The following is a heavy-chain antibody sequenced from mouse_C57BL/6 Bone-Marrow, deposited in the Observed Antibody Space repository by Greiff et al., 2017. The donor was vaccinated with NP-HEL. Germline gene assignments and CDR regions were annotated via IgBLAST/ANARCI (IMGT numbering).Heavy chain of an antibody. J-gene: IGHJ4*01. CDR2: IHPNSGST. Sequence: QVQLQQPGAELVKPGASVKLSCKASGYTFTSYWIHWVKQRPGQGLEWIGMIHPNSGSTNYNEKFKSKATLTVDKSSSTAYMQLSSLTSEDSAVYYCARGNYGNYVNAMDYWGQGTSVTVSS. CDR3: ARGNYGNYVNAMDY. V-gene: IGHV1-64*01. D-gene: IGHD2-1*01. CDR1: GYTFTSYW.